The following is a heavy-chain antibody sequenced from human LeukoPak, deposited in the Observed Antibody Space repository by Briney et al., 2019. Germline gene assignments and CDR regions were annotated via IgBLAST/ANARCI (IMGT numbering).Heavy chain of an antibody. V-gene: IGHV4-39*07. CDR2: IYHSGST. Sequence: SETLSLTCTVSGDSISSSSYYWGWIRQPPGKGLEWIGSIYHSGSTYYNPSLKSRVIISVDTSKNQFSLKLSSVTAADTAVYYCARDSEVWFGELSPFDYWGQGTLVTVSS. J-gene: IGHJ4*02. CDR1: GDSISSSSYY. D-gene: IGHD3-10*01. CDR3: ARDSEVWFGELSPFDY.